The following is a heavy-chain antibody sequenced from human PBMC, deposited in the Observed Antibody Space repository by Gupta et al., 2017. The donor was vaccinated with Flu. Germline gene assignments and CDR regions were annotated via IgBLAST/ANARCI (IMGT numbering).Heavy chain of an antibody. D-gene: IGHD4-11*01. V-gene: IGHV3-49*02. CDR3: GRLNVNTVTGKYLFDY. J-gene: IGHJ4*02. CDR2: IRFKAYGGTA. Sequence: GFIRFKAYGGTAEYAASVKDRFIISRDDSKSIAYLQMSSLKPDDTAVYYCGRLNVNTVTGKYLFDYWGQGTPVTVSS.